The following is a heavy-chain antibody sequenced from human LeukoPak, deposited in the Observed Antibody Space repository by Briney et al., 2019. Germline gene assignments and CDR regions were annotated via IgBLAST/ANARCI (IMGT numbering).Heavy chain of an antibody. CDR3: FAYYYGSGSSY. J-gene: IGHJ4*02. CDR2: INPSGGST. D-gene: IGHD3-10*01. V-gene: IGHV1-46*01. CDR1: GYTFIGYF. Sequence: ASLKVSCKASGYTFIGYFMHWVRQGPGQRVGWMGIINPSGGSTSYAQKFQGRVTMTRDTSTSTVYMELSSLRSEDTAVYYCFAYYYGSGSSYWGQGTLVTVSS.